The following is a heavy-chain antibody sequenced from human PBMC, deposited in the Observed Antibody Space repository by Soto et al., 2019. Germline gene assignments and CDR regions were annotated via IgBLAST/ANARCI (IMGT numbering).Heavy chain of an antibody. CDR3: ARSFCTSTSCFDY. CDR1: GFTFSSYW. J-gene: IGHJ4*02. V-gene: IGHV3-7*01. D-gene: IGHD2-2*01. Sequence: SLRLSCAASGFTFSSYWMSWVRQAPGKGLEWVANIKQDGSEKYYVDSVKGRFTISRDNAKNSLYLQMNSLRAEDTAVYYCARSFCTSTSCFDYWGQGTLVTVSS. CDR2: IKQDGSEK.